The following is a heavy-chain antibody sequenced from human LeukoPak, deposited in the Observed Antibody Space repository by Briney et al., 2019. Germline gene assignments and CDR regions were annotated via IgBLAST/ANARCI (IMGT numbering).Heavy chain of an antibody. V-gene: IGHV5-51*01. CDR1: GYSFTSYW. CDR3: ARPTMVRGVIDDFQH. J-gene: IGHJ1*01. Sequence: GESLKISCKGSGYSFTSYWIGWVRPMPGKGLEWMGIIYPGDSDTRYSPSFQGQVTISADKSISTAYLQWSSLKASDTAMYYCARPTMVRGVIDDFQHWGQGTLVTVSS. D-gene: IGHD3-10*01. CDR2: IYPGDSDT.